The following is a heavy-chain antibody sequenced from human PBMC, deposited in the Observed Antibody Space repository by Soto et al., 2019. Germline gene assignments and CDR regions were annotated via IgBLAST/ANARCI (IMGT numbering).Heavy chain of an antibody. D-gene: IGHD5-18*01. V-gene: IGHV3-30*18. Sequence: QVQLVESGGGVVQPGRSLRLSCAASGFTFSSYGMHWVRQAPGKGLEWVAVISYDGSNKYYADSVKGRFTISRDNSKNTLYLQMNSLRAEDTAVYYCAKEGRGYSDGLDYWGQGTLVTVSS. CDR1: GFTFSSYG. CDR2: ISYDGSNK. J-gene: IGHJ4*02. CDR3: AKEGRGYSDGLDY.